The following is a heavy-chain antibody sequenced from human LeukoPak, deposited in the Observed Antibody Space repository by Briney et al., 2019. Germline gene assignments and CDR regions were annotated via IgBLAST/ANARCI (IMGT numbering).Heavy chain of an antibody. CDR2: ISSSSSYI. D-gene: IGHD6-19*01. CDR1: GFTFSSYS. V-gene: IGHV3-21*04. J-gene: IGHJ4*02. Sequence: GGFLRLSCAASGFTFSSYSMNWVRQAPGKGLEWVSSISSSSSYIYYADSVKGRFTISRDNAKNSLYLQMNSLRAEDTAVYYCARTGYSSGWYLVYWGQGTLVTVSS. CDR3: ARTGYSSGWYLVY.